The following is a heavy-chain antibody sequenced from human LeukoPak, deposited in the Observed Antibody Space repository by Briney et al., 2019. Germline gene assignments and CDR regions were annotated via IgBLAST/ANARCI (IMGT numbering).Heavy chain of an antibody. V-gene: IGHV4-59*01. J-gene: IGHJ3*02. D-gene: IGHD2-15*01. CDR1: GVSISGYY. Sequence: SETLSLTCTVSGVSISGYYWTWIRQPPGKGLEWIGYIYYSGTTNHNPSLKSRVTISVDTSKSQFSLKLTSVTAADTAIYYCARSPRGYCSGGSCYGDAFDIWGQGTMVTVSS. CDR2: IYYSGTT. CDR3: ARSPRGYCSGGSCYGDAFDI.